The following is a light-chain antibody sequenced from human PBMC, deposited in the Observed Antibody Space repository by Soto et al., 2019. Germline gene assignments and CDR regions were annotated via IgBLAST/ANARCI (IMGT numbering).Light chain of an antibody. V-gene: IGLV2-14*02. J-gene: IGLJ1*01. Sequence: QSALTQPASVSGSPGQSITISCTGSSSDVGTYNLVSWYQQHPGKAPKLIIYEDNKRPSGVSNRFSGSKSGNTASLTISGLQAEDEAEYYCSSYTNINTRACVFGTGTKVTVL. CDR1: SSDVGTYNL. CDR3: SSYTNINTRACV. CDR2: EDN.